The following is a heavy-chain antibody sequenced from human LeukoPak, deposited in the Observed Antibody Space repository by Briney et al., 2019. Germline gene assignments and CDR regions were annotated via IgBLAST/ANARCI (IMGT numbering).Heavy chain of an antibody. J-gene: IGHJ5*02. V-gene: IGHV4-31*03. Sequence: SQTLSLTCTVSGGSVSKGGNYWSWIRQVPGKGLEWIGYIYYTGDTYYIPSLNSRLTMSVDTSKNQFSLKLSSVTAADTAVYYCANSDTAMKTWGQGILVTVSS. CDR1: GGSVSKGGNY. CDR2: IYYTGDT. D-gene: IGHD5-18*01. CDR3: ANSDTAMKT.